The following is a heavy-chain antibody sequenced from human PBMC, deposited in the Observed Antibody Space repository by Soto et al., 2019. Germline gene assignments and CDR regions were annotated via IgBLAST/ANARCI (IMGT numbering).Heavy chain of an antibody. J-gene: IGHJ4*02. D-gene: IGHD3-22*01. CDR2: INPTGGRA. V-gene: IGHV1-46*01. Sequence: GASVKVSCKASGYTFTNYYIHWVRQAPGQGLEWMGVINPTGGRASYAPKFQCRVTLTRDTSTSTAYMELSSLRSDDTAVYYCARPPLEYYYDNCGYSSDYWGQGTLVTVSS. CDR3: ARPPLEYYYDNCGYSSDY. CDR1: GYTFTNYY.